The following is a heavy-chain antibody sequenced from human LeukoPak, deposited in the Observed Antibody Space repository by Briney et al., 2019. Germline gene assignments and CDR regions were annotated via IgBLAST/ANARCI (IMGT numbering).Heavy chain of an antibody. V-gene: IGHV3-30*18. CDR3: AKDRVGDV. D-gene: IGHD3-10*01. CDR2: ISYDGSNK. CDR1: GLSVSDNS. Sequence: GGSLRLSCTVSGLSVSDNSMSWVRQAPGKGLEWVAVISYDGSNKYYADSVKGRFTISRDNSKNTLYLQMNSLRAEDTAVYYCAKDRVGDVWGKGTTVTVSS. J-gene: IGHJ6*04.